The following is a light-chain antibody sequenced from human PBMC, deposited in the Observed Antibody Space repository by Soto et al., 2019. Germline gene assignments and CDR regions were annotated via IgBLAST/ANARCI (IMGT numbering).Light chain of an antibody. CDR2: AAS. Sequence: IQLTQFPSSLSASVGDRVAITCRTSQSINTYLNWYQQKPGRAPNLLIYAASSLQSGIPSRFTGSGAGTDFTLTITGLQPEVFATYYCQQSSIAPITFGQGTRLEI. CDR3: QQSSIAPIT. V-gene: IGKV1-39*01. J-gene: IGKJ5*01. CDR1: QSINTY.